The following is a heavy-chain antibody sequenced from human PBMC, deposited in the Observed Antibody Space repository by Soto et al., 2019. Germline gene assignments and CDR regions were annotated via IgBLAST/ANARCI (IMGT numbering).Heavy chain of an antibody. CDR3: ARGGGYYFDY. J-gene: IGHJ4*02. V-gene: IGHV3-64*01. CDR1: GFTFSSYA. Sequence: EVQLVESGGGLVQPGGSLRLSCAASGFTFSSYAMHWVRQAPGKGLEYVSAISSNAGSTYYANSVKGRFTISRDNSKNTLYLEMGSLRAEDMAVYYCARGGGYYFDYWGQGTLVTVSS. CDR2: ISSNAGST.